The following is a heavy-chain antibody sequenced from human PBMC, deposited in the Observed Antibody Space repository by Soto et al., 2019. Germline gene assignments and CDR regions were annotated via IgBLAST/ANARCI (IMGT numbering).Heavy chain of an antibody. Sequence: EVQLVESGGALVQPGGSLRLSCAASGFTFSSYSMNWVRQAPGKGLEWVSYISSGSATIYYADSVKGRFTISRDNGKNSLYLQMNSLRDEDTAVYYCTRDSASYSSSSGSYWYFDLSGRGTLVSVSS. CDR1: GFTFSSYS. J-gene: IGHJ2*01. V-gene: IGHV3-48*02. CDR3: TRDSASYSSSSGSYWYFDL. CDR2: ISSGSATI. D-gene: IGHD6-6*01.